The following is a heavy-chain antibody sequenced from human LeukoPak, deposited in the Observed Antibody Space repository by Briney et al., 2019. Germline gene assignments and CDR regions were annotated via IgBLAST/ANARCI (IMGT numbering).Heavy chain of an antibody. CDR1: GVSISSYH. J-gene: IGHJ6*03. CDR3: AFLPPIAVAGNGYYYYMDV. V-gene: IGHV4-59*01. Sequence: SETLSLTCSVSGVSISSYHWTWIRQPPGEGLEWIGHIYNSGSTNYNPSLRGRVTISLDTSKNQVSLKLSSVTAADTAMYYCAFLPPIAVAGNGYYYYMDVWGKGTTVTVSS. CDR2: IYNSGST. D-gene: IGHD6-19*01.